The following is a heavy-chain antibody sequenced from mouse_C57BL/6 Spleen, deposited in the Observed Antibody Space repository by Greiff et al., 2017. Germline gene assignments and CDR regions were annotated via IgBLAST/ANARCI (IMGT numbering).Heavy chain of an antibody. CDR2: ISSGSSTI. J-gene: IGHJ4*01. V-gene: IGHV5-17*01. D-gene: IGHD1-1*01. CDR1: GFTFSDYG. CDR3: ARGIYYYGSSYLYAMDY. Sequence: EVNLVESGGGLVKPGGSLKLSCAASGFTFSDYGMHWVRQAPEKGLEWVAYISSGSSTIYYADTVKGRFTISRDNAKNTLFLQMTSLRSEDTAMYYCARGIYYYGSSYLYAMDYWGQGTSVTVSS.